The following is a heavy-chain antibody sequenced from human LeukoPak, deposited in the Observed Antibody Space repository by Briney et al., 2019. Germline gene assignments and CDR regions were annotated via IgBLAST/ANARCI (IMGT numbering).Heavy chain of an antibody. D-gene: IGHD3-10*01. CDR1: GFTFSSYE. Sequence: GSLRLSCAASGFTFSSYEMNWVRQAPGKGLEWIGYIYYSGSTNYNPSLKSRVTISVDTSKNQFSLKLSSVTAADTAVYYCARGTYYYGSGKEYYMDVWGKGTTVTVSS. V-gene: IGHV4-59*01. CDR2: IYYSGST. J-gene: IGHJ6*03. CDR3: ARGTYYYGSGKEYYMDV.